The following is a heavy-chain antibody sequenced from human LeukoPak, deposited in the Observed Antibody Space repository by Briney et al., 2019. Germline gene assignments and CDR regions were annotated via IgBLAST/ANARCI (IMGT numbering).Heavy chain of an antibody. CDR2: MNPNSGNT. V-gene: IGHV1-8*03. D-gene: IGHD6-13*01. Sequence: GASVTVSFKASGYTFNSYDINWVRQATGQGLEWMGWMNPNSGNTGYAQKFQGRLTITRITSISTAYMELSSLRSEDTAVYYCARVSSVDSTSWYLVYFDYWGQGTLVTVSS. CDR1: GYTFNSYD. CDR3: ARVSSVDSTSWYLVYFDY. J-gene: IGHJ4*02.